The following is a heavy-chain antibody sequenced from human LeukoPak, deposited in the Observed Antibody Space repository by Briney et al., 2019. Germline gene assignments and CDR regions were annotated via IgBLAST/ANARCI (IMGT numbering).Heavy chain of an antibody. Sequence: ASVKVSCKASGYTFTTYYMHWMRQAPGQGLEWMGTINLSGGSTSYAQKFQGRVTMTRDTSTSTVYMELSSLRSEDTAVYYCARELSGSGNFDYWGQGTLVTVSS. CDR2: INLSGGST. D-gene: IGHD3-10*01. V-gene: IGHV1-46*01. CDR1: GYTFTTYY. J-gene: IGHJ4*02. CDR3: ARELSGSGNFDY.